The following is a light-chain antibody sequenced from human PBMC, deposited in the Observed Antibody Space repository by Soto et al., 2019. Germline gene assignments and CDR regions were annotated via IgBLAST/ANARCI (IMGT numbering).Light chain of an antibody. J-gene: IGLJ3*02. CDR2: LNSDGSH. CDR1: SGHNSYA. V-gene: IGLV4-69*01. Sequence: QAVVTQPPSASASLGASVKLTCTLSSGHNSYAIAWHQQQPEKGPRYLMKLNSDGSHSKGDGIPDRFSGSSSGAERYLTISSLQSEDEADYYCQTWSTDIRVFAEGPSSPS. CDR3: QTWSTDIRV.